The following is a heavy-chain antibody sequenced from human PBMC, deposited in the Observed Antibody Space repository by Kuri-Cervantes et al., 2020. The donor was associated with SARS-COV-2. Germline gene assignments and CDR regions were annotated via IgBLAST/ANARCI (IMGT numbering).Heavy chain of an antibody. CDR1: GCSLSTRGVG. D-gene: IGHD3-10*01. CDR3: AHLEEMVQGVFDY. J-gene: IGHJ4*02. V-gene: IGHV2-5*02. Sequence: SGPTLVKHTQTLTLTCTFTGCSLSTRGVGVGWIRQPPGKNLEWLALIYWDDDKSYSPSLKSRLTITKDTCKNQVVLTMTNMDPEDTATYYCAHLEEMVQGVFDYWGQGTLVTVSS. CDR2: IYWDDDK.